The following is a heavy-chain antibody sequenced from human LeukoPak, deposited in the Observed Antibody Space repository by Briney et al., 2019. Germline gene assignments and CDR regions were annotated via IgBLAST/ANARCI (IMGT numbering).Heavy chain of an antibody. CDR2: INHSGST. V-gene: IGHV4-34*01. CDR3: ASDYANGFDC. Sequence: SETLSLTCAVYGGSFSGYYWSWIRQPPGKGLEWIGEINHSGSTNYNPSLKSRVTISVDTSKNQSSLKLSSVTAADTAVYYCASDYANGFDCWGQGTLVTVSS. D-gene: IGHD4-17*01. J-gene: IGHJ4*02. CDR1: GGSFSGYY.